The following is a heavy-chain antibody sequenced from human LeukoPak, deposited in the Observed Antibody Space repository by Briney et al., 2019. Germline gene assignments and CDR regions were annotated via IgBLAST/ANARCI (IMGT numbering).Heavy chain of an antibody. CDR2: IYHSGST. J-gene: IGHJ5*02. CDR3: ARTSEGAAASNWFDP. CDR1: GYSISSGYY. V-gene: IGHV4-38-2*01. Sequence: PSETLSLTCAVSGYSISSGYYWGWIRQPPGKGLEWIGSIYHSGSTYYNPSLKSRVTISVDTSKNQLSLKLSSVTAADTAVYYCARTSEGAAASNWFDPWGQGTLVTVSS. D-gene: IGHD6-13*01.